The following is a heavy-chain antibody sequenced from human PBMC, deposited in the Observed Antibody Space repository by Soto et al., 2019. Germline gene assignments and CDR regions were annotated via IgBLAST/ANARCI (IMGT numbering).Heavy chain of an antibody. V-gene: IGHV3-20*04. J-gene: IGHJ4*02. CDR3: ARLYSSGWYGPGRY. Sequence: EVQLVESGGGVVRPGGALRLSCAASGFTFDAYGMSWVRQAPGKGLAWVSGINWNGGSTGYADSVKGRFTISRDNAKNALYLQMNSLRAEDTALYYCARLYSSGWYGPGRYWGQGTLVTVSS. CDR1: GFTFDAYG. D-gene: IGHD6-19*01. CDR2: INWNGGST.